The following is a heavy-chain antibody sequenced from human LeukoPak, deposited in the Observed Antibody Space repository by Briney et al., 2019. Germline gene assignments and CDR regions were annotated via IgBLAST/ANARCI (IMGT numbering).Heavy chain of an antibody. V-gene: IGHV4-59*11. D-gene: IGHD3-10*01. Sequence: SETLSLTCAVSGGSISSHYWSWIRQPPGKGLEWIGYIYYSGSTNYIPSLKSRVTISVDTSKNQFSLKLSSVTAADTAVYYCGRNLGSGSDHWGQGTLVTVSS. CDR1: GGSISSHY. J-gene: IGHJ4*02. CDR2: IYYSGST. CDR3: GRNLGSGSDH.